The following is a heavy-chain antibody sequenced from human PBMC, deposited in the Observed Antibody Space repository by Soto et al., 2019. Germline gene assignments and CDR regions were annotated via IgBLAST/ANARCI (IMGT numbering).Heavy chain of an antibody. Sequence: QVQLVQSGAEVKKPGASVKVSCKASGYTFTSYYINWVRDATGQALEWMGWMNPNSGNTGYAQKFEGRVTMTRNTSISTAYMELSSLRSEDTAVYYCARGGAVAGTRDAFDIWGQGTMVTVSS. CDR1: GYTFTSYY. D-gene: IGHD6-19*01. CDR3: ARGGAVAGTRDAFDI. CDR2: MNPNSGNT. V-gene: IGHV1-8*01. J-gene: IGHJ3*02.